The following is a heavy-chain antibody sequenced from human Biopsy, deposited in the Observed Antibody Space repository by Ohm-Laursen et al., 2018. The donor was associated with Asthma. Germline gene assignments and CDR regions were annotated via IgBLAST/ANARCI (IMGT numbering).Heavy chain of an antibody. V-gene: IGHV1-69*01. Sequence: SSVKVSCKAPGGTFSNFAISWVRQAPGQGLEWLGGIMTVFGTTNYAQKFQGRVTITADESTSTAYMEVTSLRSEDTAIYCCARCQVGYSSGWSLLLKKIYYSGMDVWGQGTAVTVSS. CDR1: GGTFSNFA. J-gene: IGHJ6*02. CDR3: ARCQVGYSSGWSLLLKKIYYSGMDV. CDR2: IMTVFGTT. D-gene: IGHD6-19*01.